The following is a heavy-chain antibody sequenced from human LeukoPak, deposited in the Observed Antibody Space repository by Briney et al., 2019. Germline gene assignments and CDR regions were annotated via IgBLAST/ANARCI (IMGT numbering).Heavy chain of an antibody. CDR3: ARSPAPTYYDFWSGYPEPNWFDP. Sequence: PSETLSLTCTVSGGSISSYYWSWIRQPAGKGLEWIGRIYTSGSTNYNPSLKSRVTMSVDTSKNQFSLKLSSVTAADTAVYYCARSPAPTYYDFWSGYPEPNWFDPWGQGTLVTVSS. D-gene: IGHD3-3*01. CDR2: IYTSGST. V-gene: IGHV4-4*07. CDR1: GGSISSYY. J-gene: IGHJ5*02.